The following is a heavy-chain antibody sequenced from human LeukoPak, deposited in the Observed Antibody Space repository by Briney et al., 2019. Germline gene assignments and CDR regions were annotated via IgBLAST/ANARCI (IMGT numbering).Heavy chain of an antibody. CDR1: GYTFTSYG. CDR3: ARDGSGSYYNAWFDP. D-gene: IGHD3-10*01. V-gene: IGHV1-46*01. J-gene: IGHJ5*02. Sequence: ASVKVSCKASGYTFTSYGISWVRQAPGQGLEWMGIINPSGGSTSYAQKFQGRVTMTRDTSTSTVYMELSSLRSEDTAVYYCARDGSGSYYNAWFDPWGQGTLVTVSS. CDR2: INPSGGST.